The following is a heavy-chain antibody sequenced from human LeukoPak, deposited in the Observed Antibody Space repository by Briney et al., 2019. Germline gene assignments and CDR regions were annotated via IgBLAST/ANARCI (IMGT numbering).Heavy chain of an antibody. D-gene: IGHD6-13*01. CDR3: AGLEAAVFDY. J-gene: IGHJ4*02. V-gene: IGHV3-21*01. CDR2: ISSSSAYI. CDR1: GFTFSSYT. Sequence: GGSLRLSCAASGFTFSSYTLNWVRQAPGKGLEWVSSISSSSAYIYYADSVKGRFTISRDNAKNSLYLQMNSLRAEDTAVYYCAGLEAAVFDYWGQGTLVTVSS.